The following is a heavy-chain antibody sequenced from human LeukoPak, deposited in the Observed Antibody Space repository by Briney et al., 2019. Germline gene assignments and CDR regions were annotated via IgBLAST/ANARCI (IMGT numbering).Heavy chain of an antibody. CDR2: INPNSGGT. Sequence: ASVKVFCKASGYTFTGYYMHWVRQDPGQGLEWMGWINPNSGGTKYAQKFQGRVTMTRDTSISTAYMELRRLRSDDTAVYYCARGGPAVEGLDFFDYWGQGTLVTVSS. CDR3: ARGGPAVEGLDFFDY. V-gene: IGHV1-2*02. CDR1: GYTFTGYY. D-gene: IGHD3-16*01. J-gene: IGHJ4*02.